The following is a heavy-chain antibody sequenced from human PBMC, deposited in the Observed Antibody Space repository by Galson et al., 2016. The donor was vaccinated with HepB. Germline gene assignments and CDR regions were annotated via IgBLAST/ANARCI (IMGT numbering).Heavy chain of an antibody. CDR2: IYSDGSST. CDR1: GFSFSDYW. J-gene: IGHJ5*02. CDR3: ARGLYYYGSGSCYIRNNWFDP. D-gene: IGHD3-10*01. V-gene: IGHV3-74*01. Sequence: SLRLSCAASGFSFSDYWMHWVRQAPGKGLVWVSRIYSDGSSTAYADSVKGRFTTSRDNAKNTLYLQMNGLRAEDTAVYYCARGLYYYGSGSCYIRNNWFDPWGQGTLVTVSS.